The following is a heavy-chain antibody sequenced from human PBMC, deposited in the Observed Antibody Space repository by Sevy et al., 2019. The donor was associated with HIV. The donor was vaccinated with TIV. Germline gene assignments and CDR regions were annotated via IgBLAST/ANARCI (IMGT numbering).Heavy chain of an antibody. J-gene: IGHJ3*02. CDR3: ASLPNNYYDSGGFSGNDAFDI. D-gene: IGHD3-22*01. Sequence: SLRLSCAASGFTFSSYGMHWVRQAPGKGLEWVAVIWNDRSNKYYADSVKGRFTISRENSKNTLYLQMNSLRAEDTAVYYCASLPNNYYDSGGFSGNDAFDIWGQGTMVTVSS. CDR1: GFTFSSYG. CDR2: IWNDRSNK. V-gene: IGHV3-33*01.